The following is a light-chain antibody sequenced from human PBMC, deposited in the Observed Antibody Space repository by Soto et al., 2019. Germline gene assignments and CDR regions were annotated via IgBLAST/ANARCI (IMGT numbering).Light chain of an antibody. Sequence: QSVLTQSASLSGSPGQSITISCTGTSSDFGGYNYVSWYQQHPGKAPKLMIYDVSNRPSGVSNRFSGSKSGNTASLTISGLQAEDEAYYYCSSYTSSSTPYVFGTGTKVTVL. CDR2: DVS. J-gene: IGLJ1*01. CDR3: SSYTSSSTPYV. CDR1: SSDFGGYNY. V-gene: IGLV2-14*01.